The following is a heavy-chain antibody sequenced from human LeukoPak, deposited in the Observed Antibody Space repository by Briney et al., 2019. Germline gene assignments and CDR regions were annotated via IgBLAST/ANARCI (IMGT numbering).Heavy chain of an antibody. J-gene: IGHJ6*03. Sequence: SETLSLTCTVSGGSISSSSYYWGWIRQPPGKGLEWIGSIYYSGSTYYNPSLKSRVTISVDTSKNQFSLKLSSVTAADTAVYYCARDGYYDSSGSLDAYYMDVWGKGTTVTVSS. CDR3: ARDGYYDSSGSLDAYYMDV. D-gene: IGHD3-22*01. CDR1: GGSISSSSYY. V-gene: IGHV4-39*07. CDR2: IYYSGST.